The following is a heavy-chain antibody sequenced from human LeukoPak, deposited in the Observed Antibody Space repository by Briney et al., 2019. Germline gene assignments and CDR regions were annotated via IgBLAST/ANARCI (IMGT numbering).Heavy chain of an antibody. CDR1: GFTFSGSA. Sequence: PGGSLRLSCAASGFTFSGSALHWVRQASGKGLEWVSAISGSGGSTYYADSVKGRFTISRDNSKNTLYLQMNSLRAEDTAVYYCAKRGILGSRYSGQGTLVTVSS. CDR2: ISGSGGST. J-gene: IGHJ4*02. CDR3: AKRGILGSRY. V-gene: IGHV3-23*01. D-gene: IGHD2-15*01.